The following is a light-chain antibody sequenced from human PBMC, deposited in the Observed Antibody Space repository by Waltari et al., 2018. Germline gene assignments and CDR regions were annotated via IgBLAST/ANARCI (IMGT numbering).Light chain of an antibody. CDR1: SRDVGRYNY. V-gene: IGLV2-8*01. J-gene: IGLJ2*01. CDR2: EVI. CDR3: SSYAGSNNVV. Sequence: QSALTQPPSASGSPGQSVTISCTGTSRDVGRYNYVSWYQQHPGKAPKRMIYEVIKRPSGVPARLSGSKSGNTASLTVSGLQAEDEADYYCSSYAGSNNVVFGGGTKLTVL.